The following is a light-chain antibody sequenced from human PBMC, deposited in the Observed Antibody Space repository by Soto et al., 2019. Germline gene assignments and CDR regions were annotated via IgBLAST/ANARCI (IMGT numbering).Light chain of an antibody. CDR2: GAS. J-gene: IGKJ1*01. CDR3: QQRSNWPRT. Sequence: EMLVTQSPVALSVSPRERATLSCMASQSVISNLAWYQQKHGQAPRLLIYGASTRATGIPARFSGSGYATDFTLTISSLETEDFAVYYCQQRSNWPRTFGQGTKVDIK. V-gene: IGKV3-11*01. CDR1: QSVISN.